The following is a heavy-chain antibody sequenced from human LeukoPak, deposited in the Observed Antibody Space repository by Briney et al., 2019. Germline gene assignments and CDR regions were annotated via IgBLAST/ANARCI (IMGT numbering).Heavy chain of an antibody. J-gene: IGHJ6*03. Sequence: SETLSLTCTVSGGSISSYYWSWIRQPPGKGLEWIGYIYYSGSTNYNPSLKSRVTISVDTSKNQFSLKLSSVTAADTAVYYCARAYGPRYYYYKDVWGKGTTVTVSS. CDR3: ARAYGPRYYYYKDV. V-gene: IGHV4-59*01. CDR1: GGSISSYY. CDR2: IYYSGST. D-gene: IGHD3-10*01.